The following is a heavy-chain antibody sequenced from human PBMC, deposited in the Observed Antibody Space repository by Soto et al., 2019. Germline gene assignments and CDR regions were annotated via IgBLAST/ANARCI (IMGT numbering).Heavy chain of an antibody. CDR1: GDSLINYY. CDR2: MYYSGST. Sequence: PSDTLSLTCTVSGDSLINYYWSWIRQPPGKGLEWIGYMYYSGSTNYNPSLKSRVTISVDTSKNQFSLKLASVTAADTAVYYCATDLVGVGYCLSPWGQGTLVTVSS. V-gene: IGHV4-59*12. CDR3: ATDLVGVGYCLSP. D-gene: IGHD2-15*01. J-gene: IGHJ5*02.